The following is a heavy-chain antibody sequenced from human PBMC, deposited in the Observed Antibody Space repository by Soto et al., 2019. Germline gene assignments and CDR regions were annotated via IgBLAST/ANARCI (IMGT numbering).Heavy chain of an antibody. CDR2: IYSGGST. D-gene: IGHD1-26*01. Sequence: EVQLVESGEGLVQPGGSLRLSCAASGFTVSSNYMSWVRQAPGKGLEWVSVIYSGGSTYYADSVKGRFTISRDNSKNTLYLQMNSLRAEDTAVYYCASRDVGATPKDAFDIWGQGTMVTVSS. J-gene: IGHJ3*02. CDR3: ASRDVGATPKDAFDI. CDR1: GFTVSSNY. V-gene: IGHV3-66*01.